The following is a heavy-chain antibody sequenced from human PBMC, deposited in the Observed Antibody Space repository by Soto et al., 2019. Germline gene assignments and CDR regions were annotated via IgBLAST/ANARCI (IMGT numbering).Heavy chain of an antibody. CDR1: GYTFTSYD. J-gene: IGHJ3*02. V-gene: IGHV1-8*01. D-gene: IGHD2-15*01. Sequence: QVQLVQSGAEVKKPGASVKVSCKASGYTFTSYDINWVRQATGQGLEWMGWMNPNSGNTGYAQKFQGRVTMTRNTSISTAYMELSSLRSEDTAVYYCARGYLSVVAGTHDTDDAFDIWGQGTMVTVSS. CDR2: MNPNSGNT. CDR3: ARGYLSVVAGTHDTDDAFDI.